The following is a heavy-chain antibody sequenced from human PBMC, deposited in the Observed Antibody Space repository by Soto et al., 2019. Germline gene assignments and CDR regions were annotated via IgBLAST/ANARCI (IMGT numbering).Heavy chain of an antibody. V-gene: IGHV3-30*03. Sequence: GGSLRLSCAASGFTFSSYGMHWVRQAPGKGLEWVAVISYDGSNKYYADSVKGRFTISRDNSKNKLYLQMNILRADDTAVYYCARGLVDTTDYWGQGTLVTVSS. CDR1: GFTFSSYG. CDR2: ISYDGSNK. CDR3: ARGLVDTTDY. J-gene: IGHJ4*02. D-gene: IGHD5-18*01.